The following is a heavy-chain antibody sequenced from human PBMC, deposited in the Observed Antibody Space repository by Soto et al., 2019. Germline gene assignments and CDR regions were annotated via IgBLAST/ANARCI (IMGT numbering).Heavy chain of an antibody. D-gene: IGHD1-7*01. CDR2: IHYSGNT. J-gene: IGHJ6*03. V-gene: IGHV4-59*11. Sequence: PSETLSLTCTVSGGSISNHYWSWIRQAPGKGLEWIGYIHYSGNTNYNPSLKSRVTISVDTSKNQFSLKLSSVTAADTAVYYCAGTTSHYWYYMDVWGKGTTVTVSS. CDR1: GGSISNHY. CDR3: AGTTSHYWYYMDV.